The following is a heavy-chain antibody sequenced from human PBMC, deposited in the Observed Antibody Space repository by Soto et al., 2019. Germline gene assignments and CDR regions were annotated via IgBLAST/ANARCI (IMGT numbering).Heavy chain of an antibody. J-gene: IGHJ3*01. V-gene: IGHV4-39*01. CDR3: ARLIGDNDACDV. Sequence: QLQMQESGPGLVKPSETLSLTFTVSGGSISSSSYFWGWIRQPPGKGLEWIGSIYFSGNTYYNASLRSRVTISVDTSKNQFSLRLSSVTAAETAIYYCARLIGDNDACDVWGQGTMVTVSS. CDR2: IYFSGNT. D-gene: IGHD2-21*02. CDR1: GGSISSSSYF.